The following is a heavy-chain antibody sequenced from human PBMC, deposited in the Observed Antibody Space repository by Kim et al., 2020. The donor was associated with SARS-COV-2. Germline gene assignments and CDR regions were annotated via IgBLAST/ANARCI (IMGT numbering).Heavy chain of an antibody. V-gene: IGHV4-30-2*05. D-gene: IGHD5-18*01. CDR3: ARARYTALVVSFDY. J-gene: IGHJ4*02. Sequence: PSLTSRVFISVDTSKNRFFLKLTSVTAADTAVYYCARARYTALVVSFDYWGQGTLVTVSS.